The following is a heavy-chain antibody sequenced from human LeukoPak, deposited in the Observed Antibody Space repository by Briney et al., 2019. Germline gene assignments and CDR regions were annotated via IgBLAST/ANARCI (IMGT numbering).Heavy chain of an antibody. J-gene: IGHJ4*02. CDR3: ARENHYDSSGYYG. D-gene: IGHD3-22*01. CDR1: GFTFSSYS. CDR2: ISSSSSTI. Sequence: GGSLRLSCAASGFTFSSYSMNWVRQAPGKGLEWVSYISSSSSTIYYADSVKGRFTISRDNAKNSLYLQMSSLRDEDTAVYYCARENHYDSSGYYGWGQGTLVTVSS. V-gene: IGHV3-48*02.